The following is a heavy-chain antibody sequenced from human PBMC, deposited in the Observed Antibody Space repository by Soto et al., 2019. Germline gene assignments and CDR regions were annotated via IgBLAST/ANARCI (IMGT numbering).Heavy chain of an antibody. J-gene: IGHJ4*02. CDR2: IYYSGST. V-gene: IGHV4-31*03. D-gene: IGHD6-19*01. CDR1: GGSISSGGYY. CDR3: ARDSRRVAANYFDY. Sequence: SETLSLTCTVSGGSISSGGYYWSWIRQHPGKGLEWIGYIYYSGSTYYNPSLKSGVTISVDTSKNQFSLKLSSVTAADTAVYYCARDSRRVAANYFDYWGQGTLVTVSS.